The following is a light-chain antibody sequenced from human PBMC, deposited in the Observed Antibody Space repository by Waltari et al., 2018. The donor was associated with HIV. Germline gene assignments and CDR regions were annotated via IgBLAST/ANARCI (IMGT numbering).Light chain of an antibody. CDR3: HQLKSYPRT. Sequence: DIQLTQSPSSVSASVEDTVTITCRASQDITRLLAWFQQKPGKAPKVLIYDASTLQSGVPSRFSGSGSGTEFTLTISSLQPEDFATYYCHQLKSYPRTFGQGTKVEI. J-gene: IGKJ1*01. CDR1: QDITRL. CDR2: DAS. V-gene: IGKV1-9*01.